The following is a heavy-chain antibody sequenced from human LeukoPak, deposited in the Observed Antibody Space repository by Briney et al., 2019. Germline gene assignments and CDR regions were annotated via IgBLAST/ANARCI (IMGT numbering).Heavy chain of an antibody. CDR2: FDPEDGET. J-gene: IGHJ3*02. Sequence: ASVKVSCKVSGYTLTELSMHWVRQAPGKGLEWMGGFDPEDGETIYAQKFQGRVTMTEDTSTDTAYMELSSLRPEDTAVYYCAAAWLVHGAFDIWGQGTMVTVSS. CDR1: GYTLTELS. V-gene: IGHV1-24*01. CDR3: AAAWLVHGAFDI. D-gene: IGHD6-19*01.